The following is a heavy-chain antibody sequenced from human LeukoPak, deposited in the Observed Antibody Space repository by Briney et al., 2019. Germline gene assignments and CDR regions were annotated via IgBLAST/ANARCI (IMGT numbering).Heavy chain of an antibody. Sequence: GGSLRLSCAASGFPFSTNDMSWVRQAPGKGLEWVSAISGSASGGTTYEDSVKGQFTISRDNSKGTLYLQMNSLRAEDTAVYYCAKVKTHWYFDNWGRGTLVTVSS. CDR1: GFPFSTND. J-gene: IGHJ4*02. D-gene: IGHD1-1*01. V-gene: IGHV3-23*01. CDR3: AKVKTHWYFDN. CDR2: ISGSASGGT.